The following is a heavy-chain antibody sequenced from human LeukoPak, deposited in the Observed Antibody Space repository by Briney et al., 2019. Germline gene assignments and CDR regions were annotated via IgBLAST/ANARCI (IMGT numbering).Heavy chain of an antibody. J-gene: IGHJ6*02. CDR3: ARDPLDGMDV. V-gene: IGHV4-59*01. Sequence: SETLSLTCTVSGGSISSYYWSWIRQPPGRGLEWIGYIYYSGGTNYNPSLKSRVTISVDTSKNQFSLKLSSVTAADTAVYYCARDPLDGMDVWGQGTTVTVSS. CDR1: GGSISSYY. CDR2: IYYSGGT.